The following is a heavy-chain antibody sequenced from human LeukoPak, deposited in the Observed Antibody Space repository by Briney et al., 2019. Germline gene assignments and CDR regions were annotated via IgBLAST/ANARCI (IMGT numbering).Heavy chain of an antibody. Sequence: ASVKVSCKASGYTFTSYGISWVRQAPGQGLEWMGWISAYNGNTNYAQKLQGRVTMTTDTSTSTAYMELRSLRSDDTAVYYCARLLGPPTTTPFDLWGRGTLVTVSS. CDR3: ARLLGPPTTTPFDL. CDR2: ISAYNGNT. J-gene: IGHJ2*01. V-gene: IGHV1-18*01. CDR1: GYTFTSYG. D-gene: IGHD1-26*01.